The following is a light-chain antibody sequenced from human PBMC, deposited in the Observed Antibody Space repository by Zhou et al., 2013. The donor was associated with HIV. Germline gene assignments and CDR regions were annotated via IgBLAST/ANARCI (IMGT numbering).Light chain of an antibody. V-gene: IGKV3-20*01. Sequence: EIVLTQSPGTLSLSPGERATLSCRASQSVSSSYLAWYQQKPGQAPRLLIYGASNRATGIPDRVSGSGSGTDFTLTISRLEPEDFAVYYCQQYGGSPLTFGGGTKVEIK. CDR1: QSVSSSY. J-gene: IGKJ4*01. CDR2: GAS. CDR3: QQYGGSPLT.